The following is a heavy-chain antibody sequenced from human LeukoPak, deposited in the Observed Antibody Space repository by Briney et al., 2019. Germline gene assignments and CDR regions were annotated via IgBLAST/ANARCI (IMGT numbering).Heavy chain of an antibody. CDR2: VSSRSNYI. Sequence: PGGSLRLSCAASGFIFSSYSMNWVRQAPGKGLEWVSSVSSRSNYIYYADSVKGRFTISRDNAKNSLYLQMITLRAEDTAVYYCAGGTGWLIDYWGQGTLVTVSA. CDR1: GFIFSSYS. V-gene: IGHV3-21*01. CDR3: AGGTGWLIDY. J-gene: IGHJ4*02. D-gene: IGHD3/OR15-3a*01.